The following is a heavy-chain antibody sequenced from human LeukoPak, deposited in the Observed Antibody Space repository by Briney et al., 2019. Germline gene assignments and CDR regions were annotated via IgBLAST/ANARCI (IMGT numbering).Heavy chain of an antibody. CDR1: GFTFDDYG. J-gene: IGHJ3*02. Sequence: GGSLRLSCAASGFTFDDYGMSWIRQAPGKGLEWVSGINWNGGSTGYADSVKGRFTISRDNSKNTLYLQMNSLRAEDTAVYYCAKPLTYYDRGAFDIWGQGTMVTVSS. CDR3: AKPLTYYDRGAFDI. V-gene: IGHV3-20*04. CDR2: INWNGGST. D-gene: IGHD3-9*01.